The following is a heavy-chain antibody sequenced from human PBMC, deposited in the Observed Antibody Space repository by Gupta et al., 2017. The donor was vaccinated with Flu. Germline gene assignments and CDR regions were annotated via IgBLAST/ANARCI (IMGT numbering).Heavy chain of an antibody. Sequence: EVQLVESGGGLVKPGGSLRLSCAASGFTFSSYSMNWVRQAPGKGLEWVSSISSSSSYIDYADSVKGRFTISRENAKNSLYLQMNSLRAEDTAVYYCARVLGSVDYWGQGTLVTVSS. J-gene: IGHJ4*02. CDR3: ARVLGSVDY. V-gene: IGHV3-21*01. CDR2: ISSSSSYI. D-gene: IGHD3-10*01. CDR1: GFTFSSYS.